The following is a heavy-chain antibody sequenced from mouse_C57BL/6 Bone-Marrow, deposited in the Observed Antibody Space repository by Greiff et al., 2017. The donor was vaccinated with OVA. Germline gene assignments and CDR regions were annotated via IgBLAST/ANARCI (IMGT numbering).Heavy chain of an antibody. Sequence: VQLQQSGPELVKPGASVKISCKASGYTFTDYYMNWVKQSHGKSLEWIGDINPNNGGTSYNQKFKGKATLTVDKSSSTAYMELRSLTSEDSAVYYCARGGRTVVAKDYFDYWGQGTTLTVSS. D-gene: IGHD1-1*01. CDR2: INPNNGGT. CDR3: ARGGRTVVAKDYFDY. V-gene: IGHV1-26*01. CDR1: GYTFTDYY. J-gene: IGHJ2*01.